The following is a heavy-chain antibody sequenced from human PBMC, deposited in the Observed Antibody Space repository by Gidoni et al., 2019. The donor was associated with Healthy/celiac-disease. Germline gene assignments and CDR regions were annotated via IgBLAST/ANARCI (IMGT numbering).Heavy chain of an antibody. D-gene: IGHD3-3*01. CDR3: ARGYGDYDFWSGYYRYNWFDP. CDR2: IYYSGST. Sequence: QVQLQESGPGLVKPSETLSLTCTVSGGPISSYYWSWIRQPPGKGLEWIGYIYYSGSTNYNPSLKSRVTISVDTSKNQFSLKLSSVTAADTAVYYCARGYGDYDFWSGYYRYNWFDPWGQGTLVTVSS. J-gene: IGHJ5*02. CDR1: GGPISSYY. V-gene: IGHV4-59*01.